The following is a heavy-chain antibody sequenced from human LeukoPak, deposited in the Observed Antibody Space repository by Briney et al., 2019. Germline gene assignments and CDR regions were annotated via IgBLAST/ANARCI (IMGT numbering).Heavy chain of an antibody. CDR2: IRFDGTTQ. Sequence: GGSLRLSCAASGFVFSSYGIHWVRQAPGKGLEWVSFIRFDGTTQNYADSVKGRFTISRDNSKFTVHLLMTSLRPEDTAVYYCSKESNYDSSGYFNWGQGTLVTVSS. CDR1: GFVFSSYG. V-gene: IGHV3-30*02. CDR3: SKESNYDSSGYFN. D-gene: IGHD3-22*01. J-gene: IGHJ4*02.